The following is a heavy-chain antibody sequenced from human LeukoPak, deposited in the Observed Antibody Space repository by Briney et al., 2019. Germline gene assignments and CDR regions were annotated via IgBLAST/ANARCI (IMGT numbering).Heavy chain of an antibody. CDR1: GFTFSTYG. CDR3: ARDRRRDGYKLDAFDI. D-gene: IGHD5-24*01. J-gene: IGHJ3*02. V-gene: IGHV3-33*01. CDR2: IWYDGSNE. Sequence: PGGSLRPSCAASGFTFSTYGMHWVRQGPGKGLEWVAVIWYDGSNEYYVDSVKGRFTISRDNSKNTLCLQMNSLRAEDTAVYYCARDRRRDGYKLDAFDIWGQGTMVTVSS.